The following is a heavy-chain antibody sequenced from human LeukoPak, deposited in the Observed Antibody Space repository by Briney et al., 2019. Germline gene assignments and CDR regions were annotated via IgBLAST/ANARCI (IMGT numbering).Heavy chain of an antibody. V-gene: IGHV1-18*01. Sequence: ASVKVSCKASGYTFTSYGISWVRQAPGQGLEWMGWISAYNGNTNYAQKLQGRVTMTTDTSTSTAYMELRSLRSDDTAVYYCARDTYYYDSSGYASEYGMDFWGQGTTVTVSS. CDR2: ISAYNGNT. CDR1: GYTFTSYG. J-gene: IGHJ6*02. D-gene: IGHD3-22*01. CDR3: ARDTYYYDSSGYASEYGMDF.